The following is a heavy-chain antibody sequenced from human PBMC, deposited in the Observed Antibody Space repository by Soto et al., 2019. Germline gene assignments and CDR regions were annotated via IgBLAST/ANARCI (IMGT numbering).Heavy chain of an antibody. CDR2: ISGSGGST. CDR3: AKDCSSTSCYNVDY. CDR1: GFTFSSYA. J-gene: IGHJ4*02. D-gene: IGHD2-2*02. V-gene: IGHV3-23*01. Sequence: GGSLRLSCAASGFTFSSYAMSWVRQAPGMGLEWVSAISGSGGSTYYADSVKGRFTISRDNSKNTLYLQMNSLRAEDTAVYYCAKDCSSTSCYNVDYWGQGTLVTVSS.